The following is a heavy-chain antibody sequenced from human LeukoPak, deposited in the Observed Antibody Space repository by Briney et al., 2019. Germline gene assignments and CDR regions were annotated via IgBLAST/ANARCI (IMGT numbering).Heavy chain of an antibody. Sequence: SETLSLTCTVSGGSISSYYRSWIRQPPGKGLEWVGYIYYSGNTDYNPSLKSRVTISVDTSKNQFSLKLSSVTAADTAVYYCARYISSSQFSFDYWGQGTLVTVSS. V-gene: IGHV4-59*01. CDR3: ARYISSSQFSFDY. CDR2: IYYSGNT. D-gene: IGHD6-6*01. J-gene: IGHJ4*02. CDR1: GGSISSYY.